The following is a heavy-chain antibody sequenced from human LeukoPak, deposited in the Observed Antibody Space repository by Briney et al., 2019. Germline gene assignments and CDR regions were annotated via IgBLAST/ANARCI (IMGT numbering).Heavy chain of an antibody. CDR1: GFTFSSYD. J-gene: IGHJ6*04. Sequence: AAGSLSLSCAAYGFTFSSYDRHWVGHATGKGLDGVSDTCTAGDTYYPGSVRGRFTISRENSRNTLSLHMNSLRAGHPAFYYCVRALHCSGVSCYVGSYYYYGMDGWGEGTTVTVSS. D-gene: IGHD2-15*01. CDR2: TCTAGDT. CDR3: VRALHCSGVSCYVGSYYYYGMDG. V-gene: IGHV3-13*01.